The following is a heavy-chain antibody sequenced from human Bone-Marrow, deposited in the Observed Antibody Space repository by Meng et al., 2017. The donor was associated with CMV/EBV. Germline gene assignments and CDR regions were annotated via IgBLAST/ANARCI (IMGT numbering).Heavy chain of an antibody. CDR3: VRDSRAVTTDRGGGLDV. J-gene: IGHJ6*02. V-gene: IGHV3-21*01. Sequence: GGSLRLSCAASGFTFSSYSMNWVRQAPGKGLEWVSSISSSSSYIYYADSVKGRFTISRDNAKESLYLQMNSLRVEDTAVYYCVRDSRAVTTDRGGGLDVWGQGTTVTVSS. CDR1: GFTFSSYS. D-gene: IGHD4-17*01. CDR2: ISSSSSYI.